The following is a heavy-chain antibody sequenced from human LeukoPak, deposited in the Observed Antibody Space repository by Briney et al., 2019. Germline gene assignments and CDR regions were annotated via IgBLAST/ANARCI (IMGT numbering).Heavy chain of an antibody. CDR3: AREELDIVVVVAAPGGFDI. J-gene: IGHJ3*02. CDR2: ISYDGSNK. CDR1: GFTFSSYA. Sequence: GGSLRLSCAASGFTFSSYAMHWVRQAPGKGLEWVAVISYDGSNKYYADSVKGRFTISRDNSKNTLYLQMNSLRAEDTAVYYCAREELDIVVVVAAPGGFDIWGQGTMVTVSS. D-gene: IGHD2-15*01. V-gene: IGHV3-30-3*01.